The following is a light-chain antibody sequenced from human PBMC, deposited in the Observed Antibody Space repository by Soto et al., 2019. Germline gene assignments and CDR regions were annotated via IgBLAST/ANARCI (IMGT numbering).Light chain of an antibody. V-gene: IGKV1-8*01. CDR2: ASS. CDR1: QGIRSY. CDR3: QQYKRDPYT. J-gene: IGKJ2*01. Sequence: AIRMTQSPSSFSASTGDRVTITCRASQGIRSYLAWYQQKPGKAPKLLIYASSTWQSGVPSRFSGSGSGTDFTLTISCLQAEDFATYYCQQYKRDPYTLGQRTKLEIK.